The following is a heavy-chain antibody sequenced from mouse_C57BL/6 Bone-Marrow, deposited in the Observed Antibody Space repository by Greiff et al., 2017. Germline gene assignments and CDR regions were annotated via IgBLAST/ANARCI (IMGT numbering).Heavy chain of an antibody. Sequence: QVQLQQPGAELVKPGASVKVSCTASGYTFTSYWMHWVKQRPGQGLEWIGRIHPSDGDTKYNQKFKGKATLTVDKSSSTAYMQLSSLTSEESAVYYCAIRLRRAMDYWGQGTSVTVSA. CDR2: IHPSDGDT. D-gene: IGHD3-2*02. CDR1: GYTFTSYW. V-gene: IGHV1-74*01. CDR3: AIRLRRAMDY. J-gene: IGHJ4*01.